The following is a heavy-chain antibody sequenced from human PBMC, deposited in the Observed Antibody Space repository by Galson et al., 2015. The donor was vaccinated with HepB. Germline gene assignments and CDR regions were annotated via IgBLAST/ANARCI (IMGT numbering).Heavy chain of an antibody. CDR2: IYPGDSDT. V-gene: IGHV5-51*01. CDR3: ARRGGGAVSYNNWFDP. Sequence: QSGAEVKKPGESLKISCKGSGYSFSIYWIAWVRQMPGKGLEWMGIIYPGDSDTRYSPSFQGQVTISADKSISTAYLQWSSLKASDTAKYYCARRGGGAVSYNNWFDPWGQGTLVTVSS. J-gene: IGHJ5*02. CDR1: GYSFSIYW. D-gene: IGHD1-26*01.